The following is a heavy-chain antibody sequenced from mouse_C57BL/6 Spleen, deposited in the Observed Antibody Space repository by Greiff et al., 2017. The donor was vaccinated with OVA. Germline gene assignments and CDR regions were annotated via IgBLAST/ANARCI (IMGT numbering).Heavy chain of an antibody. CDR3: GRYLGAMDY. CDR2: INPNNGGT. J-gene: IGHJ4*01. V-gene: IGHV1-18*01. CDR1: GYTFTDYN. Sequence: VQLQQSGPELVKPGASVKIPCKASGYTFTDYNMDWVKQSHGKSLEWIGDINPNNGGTNYNQKFKGKSTLTVDKSTITADMELRILTSEDTAVYFGGRYLGAMDYWGKRTTVTVSS. D-gene: IGHD4-1*01.